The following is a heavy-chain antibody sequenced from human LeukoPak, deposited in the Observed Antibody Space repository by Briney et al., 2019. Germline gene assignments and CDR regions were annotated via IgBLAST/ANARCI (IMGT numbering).Heavy chain of an antibody. J-gene: IGHJ4*02. CDR3: ATIATGRVDPDY. V-gene: IGHV4-4*07. Sequence: SETLSLTCTVSGGSISSYYWSWIRQPAGKGLEWIGRIYTSGSTNYNPSLKSRVTISVDTSKNQFSLKLSSVTAADTAVYYCATIATGRVDPDYWGQGSLVTVSS. CDR1: GGSISSYY. D-gene: IGHD6-13*01. CDR2: IYTSGST.